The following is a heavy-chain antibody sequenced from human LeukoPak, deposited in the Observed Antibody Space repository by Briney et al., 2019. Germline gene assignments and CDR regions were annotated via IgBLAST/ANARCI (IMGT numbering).Heavy chain of an antibody. CDR3: ARVVYCTGGICQIFAFDT. CDR1: GFTFSDYY. CDR2: ISGSGDTI. Sequence: GGSLRLSRAASGFTFSDYYMTWIRQTPGKGLEWVSYISGSGDTIFYADSVKGRFIISRDNAKNSLYLQLRSLRAEDTAMYFCARVVYCTGGICQIFAFDTWGRGTMVTVSS. J-gene: IGHJ3*02. D-gene: IGHD2-15*01. V-gene: IGHV3-11*01.